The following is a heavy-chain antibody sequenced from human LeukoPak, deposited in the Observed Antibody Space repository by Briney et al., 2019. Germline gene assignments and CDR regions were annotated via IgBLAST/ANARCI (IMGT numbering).Heavy chain of an antibody. Sequence: SGGSLRLSCAASGFTFSNYDMSWVRQAPGKGLEWVSVISGSGGSTYYADSVKGRFTISRDNSKNTLYLQMNSLRAEDTAVYYCAKDLRTADFLYYFDYWGQGTLVTVSS. J-gene: IGHJ4*02. CDR2: ISGSGGST. V-gene: IGHV3-23*01. CDR3: AKDLRTADFLYYFDY. CDR1: GFTFSNYD. D-gene: IGHD3-3*01.